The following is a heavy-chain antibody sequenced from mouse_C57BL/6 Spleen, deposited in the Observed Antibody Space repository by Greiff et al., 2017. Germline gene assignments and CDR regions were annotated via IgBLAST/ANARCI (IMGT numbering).Heavy chain of an antibody. J-gene: IGHJ2*01. Sequence: QVQLKESGAELMKPGASVKLSCKATGYTFTGYWIEWVKQRPGHGLEWIGEILPGSGSTKYNEKFKGKATFTAATSSNTAYMQLRSLTTEDSSICNRAIASSGRDYWCQGTTLTVSS. CDR2: ILPGSGST. V-gene: IGHV1-9*01. CDR3: AIASSGRDY. CDR1: GYTFTGYW.